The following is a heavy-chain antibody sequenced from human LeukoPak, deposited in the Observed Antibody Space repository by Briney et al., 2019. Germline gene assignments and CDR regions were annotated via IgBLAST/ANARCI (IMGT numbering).Heavy chain of an antibody. CDR1: GYIFTTSW. CDR3: ARTYSGSYYGLDY. CDR2: IYPGDSDT. Sequence: GESLKISCKGSGYIFTTSWIGWVRQMPGKGLESMGIIYPGDSDTRYSPSFQGQVTISADKSISTAYLQWSSLKASDTAMYYCARTYSGSYYGLDYWGQGTLVTVSS. V-gene: IGHV5-51*01. D-gene: IGHD1-26*01. J-gene: IGHJ4*02.